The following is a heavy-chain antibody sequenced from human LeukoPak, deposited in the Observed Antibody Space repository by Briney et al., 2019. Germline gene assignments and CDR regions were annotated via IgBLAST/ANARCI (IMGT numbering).Heavy chain of an antibody. D-gene: IGHD4-23*01. CDR2: IRYDGSNK. Sequence: GGSLRLSCAASGFTFSSYGMHWVRQAPGKGLEWVAFIRYDGSNKYYADFVKGRFTISRDNSKNTLYLQMNSLRAEDTAVYYCAKAVGNYYYYYYMDVWGKGTTVTVSS. CDR3: AKAVGNYYYYYYMDV. V-gene: IGHV3-30*02. J-gene: IGHJ6*03. CDR1: GFTFSSYG.